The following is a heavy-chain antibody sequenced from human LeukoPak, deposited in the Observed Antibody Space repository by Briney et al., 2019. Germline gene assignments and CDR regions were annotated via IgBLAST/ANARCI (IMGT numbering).Heavy chain of an antibody. CDR1: GGSFSGYY. Sequence: SETLSLTCAVYGGSFSGYYWSWIRQPPGKGLEWIGEINHSGSTNYNPSLKSRVTISVDTSKNQFSLKLSSVTAADTAVYYCARKRGKEVYYVDVWGKGTTVTVSS. CDR2: INHSGST. D-gene: IGHD4-23*01. CDR3: ARKRGKEVYYVDV. J-gene: IGHJ6*03. V-gene: IGHV4-34*01.